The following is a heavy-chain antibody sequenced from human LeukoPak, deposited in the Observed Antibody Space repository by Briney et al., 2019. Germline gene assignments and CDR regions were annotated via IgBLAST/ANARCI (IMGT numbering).Heavy chain of an antibody. V-gene: IGHV4-59*01. CDR3: ARLRGSGTYWYFDY. CDR2: IYYSGST. D-gene: IGHD3-10*01. CDR1: GGSISSYY. Sequence: SETLSLTCTVSGGSISSYYWSWIRQPPGKGLEWIGYIYYSGSTNYNPSLKSRVTISVDTSKNQLSLKLSSVTAADTAVYYCARLRGSGTYWYFDYWGQGTLVTVSS. J-gene: IGHJ4*02.